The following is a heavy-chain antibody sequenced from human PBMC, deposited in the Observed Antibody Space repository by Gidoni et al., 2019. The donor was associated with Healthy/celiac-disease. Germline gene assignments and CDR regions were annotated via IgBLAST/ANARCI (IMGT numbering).Heavy chain of an antibody. CDR2: ISSSSSTI. CDR3: ARDPTYSSSWYLWYFDY. D-gene: IGHD6-13*01. Sequence: EVQLVESGGGLVQPGGSLRLSCAASGFTFSSYSMNWVRKAPGKGLEWVSYISSSSSTIYYADSVKGRFTISRDNAKNSLYLQMNSLRAEDTAVYYCARDPTYSSSWYLWYFDYWGQGTLVTVSS. CDR1: GFTFSSYS. J-gene: IGHJ4*02. V-gene: IGHV3-48*01.